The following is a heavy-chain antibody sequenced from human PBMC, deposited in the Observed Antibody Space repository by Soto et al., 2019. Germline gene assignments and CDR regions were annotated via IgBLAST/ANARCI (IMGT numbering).Heavy chain of an antibody. Sequence: PGGSLRLSCAASGFTFSSYAMTWVRQAPGKGLEWVSSISGSGVSTYYADSVKGRFTISRDNSKNTLYLQMNSLRGEDTAVYYCAKDGASPQWVPYYFDYWGQGTLVTVSS. CDR1: GFTFSSYA. CDR3: AKDGASPQWVPYYFDY. CDR2: ISGSGVST. V-gene: IGHV3-23*01. D-gene: IGHD1-26*01. J-gene: IGHJ4*02.